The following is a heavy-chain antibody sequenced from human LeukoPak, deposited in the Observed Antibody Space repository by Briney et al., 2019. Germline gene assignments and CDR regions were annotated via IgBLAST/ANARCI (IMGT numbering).Heavy chain of an antibody. J-gene: IGHJ4*02. D-gene: IGHD3-22*01. CDR1: GFTFSSYA. CDR2: ISSNGGST. CDR3: TRGPSGSMILVDFDY. V-gene: IGHV3-64*01. Sequence: PGGSLRLSCAASGFTFSSYAMHWVRQAPGKGLEYVSAISSNGGSTYYANSVKGRFTISRDNSKNTLYLQMGSLRAEDMAVYYCTRGPSGSMILVDFDYWGQGTLVTVSS.